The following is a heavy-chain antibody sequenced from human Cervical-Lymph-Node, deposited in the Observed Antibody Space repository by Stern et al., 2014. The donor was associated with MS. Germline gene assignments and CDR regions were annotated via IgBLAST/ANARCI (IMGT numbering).Heavy chain of an antibody. Sequence: EVQLVESGGGLVQPGGSLRLSCTASGFTFSSYAMSWVRQAPGKGLECVSVISGGGDSTHYTDPVKGRFTVSRDNSRNTLYLQMNSLRADDTAVYYCAKDSVPGAYNWFDPWGQGTLVTVSS. V-gene: IGHV3-23*04. D-gene: IGHD7-27*01. CDR3: AKDSVPGAYNWFDP. CDR1: GFTFSSYA. CDR2: ISGGGDST. J-gene: IGHJ5*02.